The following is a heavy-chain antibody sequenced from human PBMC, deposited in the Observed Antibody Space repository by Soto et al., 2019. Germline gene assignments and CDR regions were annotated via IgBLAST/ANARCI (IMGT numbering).Heavy chain of an antibody. CDR1: GYTLTELS. V-gene: IGHV1-24*01. CDR3: VSSGWTRRWFPFDY. CDR2: FDPEDGET. Sequence: QVQLVQSGAEVKKPGASVKVSCKVSGYTLTELSMHWVRQAPRKGLEWMGGFDPEDGETIYAQKFQGRVTMTEDTSTDTAYMELSSLRSEDTAVYYCVSSGWTRRWFPFDYWGQGTLVTVSS. J-gene: IGHJ4*02. D-gene: IGHD6-19*01.